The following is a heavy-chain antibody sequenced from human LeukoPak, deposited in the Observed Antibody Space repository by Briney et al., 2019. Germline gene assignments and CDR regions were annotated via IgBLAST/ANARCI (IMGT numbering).Heavy chain of an antibody. Sequence: SETLSLTCTVSGGSISSYYWSWLRQPPGKGLEWIGYFYYSGSTNYNPSLKSRVTISVDTSKKQFSLNLSSVAAADTALYFCARGNFFGYYFDSWGQGTLVTVSS. CDR3: ARGNFFGYYFDS. CDR2: FYYSGST. J-gene: IGHJ4*02. D-gene: IGHD2/OR15-2a*01. V-gene: IGHV4-59*01. CDR1: GGSISSYY.